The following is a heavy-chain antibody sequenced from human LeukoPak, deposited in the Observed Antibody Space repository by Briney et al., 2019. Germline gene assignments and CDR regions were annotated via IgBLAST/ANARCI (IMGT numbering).Heavy chain of an antibody. V-gene: IGHV4-4*07. Sequence: AETLSLTCTVSGGSISSYYWSWIRQPAGKGLEWIGRIYTSGSTNYNRSLKSRVTMSVDTSKNQFSLKLRSVPAADTSVYYCARAPIVVVPAAPTHYYMDVWGKGTTVTVSS. D-gene: IGHD2-2*01. J-gene: IGHJ6*03. CDR3: ARAPIVVVPAAPTHYYMDV. CDR2: IYTSGST. CDR1: GGSISSYY.